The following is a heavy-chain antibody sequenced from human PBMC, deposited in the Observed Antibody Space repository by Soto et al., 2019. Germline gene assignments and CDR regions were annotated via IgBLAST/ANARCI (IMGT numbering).Heavy chain of an antibody. Sequence: QLVQSGGEVKQPGASVKVSCKAPRDTFTSYYINWVRQAPGQGLEWMGVINPHGGSTAYAQKFKGRVTLTRVPSASTVYREVSSLTSEDTAMYYCARSSGGNFGIIIEGTNWFAPWGQGTLVTVSS. CDR2: INPHGGST. D-gene: IGHD1-26*01. V-gene: IGHV1-46*01. CDR1: RDTFTSYY. J-gene: IGHJ5*02. CDR3: ARSSGGNFGIIIEGTNWFAP.